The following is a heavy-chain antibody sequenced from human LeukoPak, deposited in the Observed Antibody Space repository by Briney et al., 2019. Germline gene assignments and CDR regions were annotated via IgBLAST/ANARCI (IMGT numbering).Heavy chain of an antibody. CDR1: GFTFSSYA. Sequence: HPGGSLGLSCAASGFTFSSYAMHWVRQAPGKGLEWVAVISYDGSNKYYADSVKGRFTISRDNSKNTLYLQMNSLRAEDTAVYYCAKESGGIAAAILELDYWGQGTLVTVSS. CDR3: AKESGGIAAAILELDY. D-gene: IGHD6-13*01. CDR2: ISYDGSNK. J-gene: IGHJ4*02. V-gene: IGHV3-30*01.